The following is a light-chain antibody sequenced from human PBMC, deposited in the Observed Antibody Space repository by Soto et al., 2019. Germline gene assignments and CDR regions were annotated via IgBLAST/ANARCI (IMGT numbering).Light chain of an antibody. J-gene: IGKJ1*01. V-gene: IGKV3-15*01. CDR3: QQYRNWPRT. Sequence: EIVLTQSPATPSVSPVDRVTLSCMASQSVDINLAWYQQKAGQAPRLLVYGASTKATDMPGRFSGRGSGTEFTLTINNLQSEDFAVYYCQQYRNWPRTFGQGTKVDIK. CDR2: GAS. CDR1: QSVDIN.